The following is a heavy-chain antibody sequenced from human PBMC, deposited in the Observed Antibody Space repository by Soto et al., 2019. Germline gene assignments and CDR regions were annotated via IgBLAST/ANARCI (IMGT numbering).Heavy chain of an antibody. V-gene: IGHV4-59*01. Sequence: SETLSLTCTVSGGSISSYYWSWIRQPPGKGLEWIGYIYYSGSTNYNPSLKSRVTISVDTSKNQFSLKLSSVTAADTAVYYCARGGWYSGSYYSDYWGQGTLVTVSS. CDR2: IYYSGST. CDR1: GGSISSYY. J-gene: IGHJ4*02. CDR3: ARGGWYSGSYYSDY. D-gene: IGHD1-26*01.